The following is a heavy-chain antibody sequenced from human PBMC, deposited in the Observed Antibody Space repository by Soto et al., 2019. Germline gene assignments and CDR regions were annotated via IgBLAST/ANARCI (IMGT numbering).Heavy chain of an antibody. CDR3: AKTKGIGYFYFYGMDV. Sequence: SVGSLRLSCAASGFTFSSHAMSWVRQAPGKGLEWVSSISGSRVSTCFADSVKGRFTISRDNSKNTLYLQMISLRAEDTAIYYCAKTKGIGYFYFYGMDVWGQGTTVTVSS. CDR2: ISGSRVST. D-gene: IGHD6-13*01. V-gene: IGHV3-23*01. CDR1: GFTFSSHA. J-gene: IGHJ6*02.